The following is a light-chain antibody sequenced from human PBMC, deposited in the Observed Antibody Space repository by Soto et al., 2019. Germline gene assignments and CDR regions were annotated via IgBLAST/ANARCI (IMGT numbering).Light chain of an antibody. J-gene: IGKJ1*01. CDR3: QQYNNWPLT. CDR1: QNINRN. CDR2: GAS. Sequence: DIVMTQSPATLSVSPGERATLSCRASQNINRNLAWYQQKPGQAPGLLISGASARASGIPARFSGSGSGKEFTLTISSLQSEDFAIYYCQQYNNWPLTFGQGTKVEI. V-gene: IGKV3-15*01.